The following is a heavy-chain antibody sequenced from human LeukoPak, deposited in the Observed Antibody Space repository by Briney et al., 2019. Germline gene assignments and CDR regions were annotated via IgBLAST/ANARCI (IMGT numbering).Heavy chain of an antibody. CDR1: GGSISSGDYY. CDR3: ARDGLYSGYDFGGKSSWFDP. Sequence: SQTLSLTCTVSGGSISSGDYYWSWIRQPPGKGLEWIGYIYYSGSTYYNPSLKSRVTISVDTSKNQLSLKLSSVTAADTAVYYCARDGLYSGYDFGGKSSWFDPWGQGTLVTVSS. CDR2: IYYSGST. V-gene: IGHV4-30-4*08. D-gene: IGHD5-12*01. J-gene: IGHJ5*02.